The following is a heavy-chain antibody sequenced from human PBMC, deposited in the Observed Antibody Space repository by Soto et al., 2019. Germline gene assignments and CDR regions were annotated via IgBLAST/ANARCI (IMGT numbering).Heavy chain of an antibody. V-gene: IGHV6-1*01. CDR3: ARDAHNLLDV. Sequence: PSQTLSLTCAISVDIVSSNSAAWNCIRQSPSRGLEWLGRTYYRSKWYNDYAVSVKSRIIISPDTSKNQFSLQLNSVTPEDTAVYYCARDAHNLLDVWGQGTTVTVSS. D-gene: IGHD1-1*01. CDR2: TYYRSKWYN. CDR1: VDIVSSNSAA. J-gene: IGHJ6*02.